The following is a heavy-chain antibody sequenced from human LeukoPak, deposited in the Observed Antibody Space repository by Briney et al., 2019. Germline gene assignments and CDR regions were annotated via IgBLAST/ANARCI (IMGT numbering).Heavy chain of an antibody. V-gene: IGHV1-2*06. Sequence: ASVKVSCKTSGYTFTGYHMHWVRQAPGQGLEWMGRINPNSGDTNYAQKFQGRVTMTRDTSISTAYMELSRLRSDDTAVYYCARDYCSSTSCLFDYWGQGTLVTVSS. CDR1: GYTFTGYH. CDR3: ARDYCSSTSCLFDY. D-gene: IGHD2-2*01. CDR2: INPNSGDT. J-gene: IGHJ4*02.